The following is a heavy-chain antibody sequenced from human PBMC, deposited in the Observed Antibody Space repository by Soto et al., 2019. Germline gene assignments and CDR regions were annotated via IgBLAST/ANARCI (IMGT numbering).Heavy chain of an antibody. D-gene: IGHD3-9*01. CDR1: GFTFSSYG. CDR2: ISYDGSNK. V-gene: IGHV3-30*18. J-gene: IGHJ6*02. Sequence: GSLRLSCAASGFTFSSYGMHWVRQAPGKGLEWVAVISYDGSNKYYADSVKGRFTISRDNSKNTLYLQMNSLRAEDTAVYYCAKILRAVSWADYYYYGMDVWGQGTTVTVSS. CDR3: AKILRAVSWADYYYYGMDV.